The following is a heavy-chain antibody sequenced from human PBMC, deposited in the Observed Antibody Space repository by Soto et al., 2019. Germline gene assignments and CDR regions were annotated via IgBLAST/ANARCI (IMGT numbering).Heavy chain of an antibody. CDR1: GGSISSGDYY. CDR2: IYYSGST. V-gene: IGHV4-30-4*01. CDR3: ARDYAVTPTTAYYYYGMDV. D-gene: IGHD4-17*01. J-gene: IGHJ6*02. Sequence: PSETLSLTCTVSGGSISSGDYYWSWIRQPPGKGLEWIGYIYYSGSTYYNPSLKSRVTISVDTSKNQFSLKLSSVTAADTAVYYCARDYAVTPTTAYYYYGMDVWGQGTTVTVSS.